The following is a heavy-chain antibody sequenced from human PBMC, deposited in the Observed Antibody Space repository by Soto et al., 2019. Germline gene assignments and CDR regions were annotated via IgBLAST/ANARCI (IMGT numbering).Heavy chain of an antibody. D-gene: IGHD6-19*01. V-gene: IGHV3-23*01. CDR3: AKGTMKDSSGWYVDF. CDR2: ISGSGGTT. Sequence: EVQLLESGGGLVQPGGSLRLSCAASGFTFSNYVMSWVRQAPGKGLEWASAISGSGGTTYYADSVRGRFTISRDNSKNTLFLQMNSLTAEDTAVYFCAKGTMKDSSGWYVDFWGQGTLVTVSS. J-gene: IGHJ4*02. CDR1: GFTFSNYV.